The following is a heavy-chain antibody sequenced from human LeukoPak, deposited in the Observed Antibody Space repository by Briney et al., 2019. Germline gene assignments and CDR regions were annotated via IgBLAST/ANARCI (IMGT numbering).Heavy chain of an antibody. V-gene: IGHV3-74*01. Sequence: PGGSLRLSCAAPGSTFSSYWMHSVRQAPGKWLVWVSRINRDGSRTSYADCVKCRFTISRDNAKTTLYLQMNSLRAEDTAVYYCARAGIAVAGFKDYYYYIDVWGKGTTVTVSS. CDR3: ARAGIAVAGFKDYYYYIDV. CDR1: GSTFSSYW. CDR2: INRDGSRT. J-gene: IGHJ6*03. D-gene: IGHD6-19*01.